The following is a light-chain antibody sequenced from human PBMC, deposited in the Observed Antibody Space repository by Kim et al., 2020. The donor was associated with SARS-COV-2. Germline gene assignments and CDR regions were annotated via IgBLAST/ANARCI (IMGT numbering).Light chain of an antibody. J-gene: IGKJ4*01. CDR1: PGINNY. CDR3: QKYDKAPLT. CDR2: GAS. V-gene: IGKV1-27*01. Sequence: ASVGDKVTITCRASPGINNYLAWYQQKPGKAPKLLIYGASTLQSGVPSRFSGSASGTEFTLIITSLQAEDVATYYCQKYDKAPLTFGGGTKVEIK.